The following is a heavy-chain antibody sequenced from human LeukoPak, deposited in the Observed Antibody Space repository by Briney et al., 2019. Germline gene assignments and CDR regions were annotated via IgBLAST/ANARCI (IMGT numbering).Heavy chain of an antibody. V-gene: IGHV4-39*07. CDR3: ARVFARYYYDSSGPRSIFDY. D-gene: IGHD3-22*01. Sequence: SETLSLTCTVSGGSISSSSYHWGWIRQPPGKGLEWIGSIYYSGSTYYNPSLKSRVTISVDTSKNQFSLKLSSVTAADTAVYYCARVFARYYYDSSGPRSIFDYWGQGTLVTVSS. CDR1: GGSISSSSYH. J-gene: IGHJ4*02. CDR2: IYYSGST.